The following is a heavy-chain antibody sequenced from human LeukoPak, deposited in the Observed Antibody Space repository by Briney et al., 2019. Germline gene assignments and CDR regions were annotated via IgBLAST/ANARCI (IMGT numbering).Heavy chain of an antibody. CDR2: TDYRSKLYN. CDR1: GDSVSSNTVA. D-gene: IGHD3-16*02. Sequence: SQTLSLTCAISGDSVSSNTVAWNWIRQSPSIGLEWLGRTDYRSKLYNEYAASVRGRITINPDTSKKQFSLHLKSVTPADTAAYYCARGDRFDYWGQGTLVPVSS. CDR3: ARGDRFDY. V-gene: IGHV6-1*01. J-gene: IGHJ4*02.